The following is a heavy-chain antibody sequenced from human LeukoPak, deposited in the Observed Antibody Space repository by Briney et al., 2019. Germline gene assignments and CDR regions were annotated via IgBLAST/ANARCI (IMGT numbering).Heavy chain of an antibody. J-gene: IGHJ4*02. CDR1: GFTLSSYA. CDR2: ISYDGSNK. V-gene: IGHV3-30-3*01. Sequence: GGSLRLSCAASGFTLSSYAMHWVRQAPGKGLEWVAVISYDGSNKYYADSVKGRFTISRDNSKNTLYLQMNSLRAEDTAVYYCARDRSSGYTLDYWGQGTLVTVSS. CDR3: ARDRSSGYTLDY. D-gene: IGHD6-19*01.